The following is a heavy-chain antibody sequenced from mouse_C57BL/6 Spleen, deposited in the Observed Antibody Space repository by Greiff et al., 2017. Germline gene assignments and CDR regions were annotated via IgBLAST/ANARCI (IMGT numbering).Heavy chain of an antibody. Sequence: EVQLVESGPELVKPGASVKIPCKASGYTFTDYNMDWVKQSHGKSLEWIGDINPNNGGTIYNQKFKGKATLTVDKSSSTAYMELRSLTSEDTAVYYCARNYYGNIPFAYWGQGTLVTVSA. CDR2: INPNNGGT. CDR3: ARNYYGNIPFAY. J-gene: IGHJ3*01. V-gene: IGHV1-18*01. CDR1: GYTFTDYN. D-gene: IGHD2-1*01.